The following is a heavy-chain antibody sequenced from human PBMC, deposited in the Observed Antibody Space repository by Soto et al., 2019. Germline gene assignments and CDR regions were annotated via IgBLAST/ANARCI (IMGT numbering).Heavy chain of an antibody. J-gene: IGHJ3*02. V-gene: IGHV4-61*01. CDR3: ARLRTTVTTFDAFDI. CDR1: GGSVSSGSYY. D-gene: IGHD4-17*01. CDR2: IYYSGST. Sequence: SETLSLTCTVSGGSVSSGSYYWSWIRQPPGKGLEWIGYIYYSGSTNYNPSLKSRVTISVDTSKNQFSLKLSPVTAADTAVYYCARLRTTVTTFDAFDIWGQGTMVTVS.